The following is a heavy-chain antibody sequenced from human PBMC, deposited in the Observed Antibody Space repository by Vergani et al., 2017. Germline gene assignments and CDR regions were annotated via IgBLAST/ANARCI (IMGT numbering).Heavy chain of an antibody. D-gene: IGHD6-6*01. CDR2: ISWNSNSI. J-gene: IGHJ5*02. V-gene: IGHV3-9*02. CDR1: GFTSAGYA. Sequence: EVQLEESGGGLVLPGRSLRLSCVASGFTSAGYAMHWVRQAPGKGLEWVPGISWNSNSIGYADSVKGRFTISRDNAKNSLYLQMNSLRAEDTALYYCAKDLGTSSGGGWFDHWGQGTLVTVSS. CDR3: AKDLGTSSGGGWFDH.